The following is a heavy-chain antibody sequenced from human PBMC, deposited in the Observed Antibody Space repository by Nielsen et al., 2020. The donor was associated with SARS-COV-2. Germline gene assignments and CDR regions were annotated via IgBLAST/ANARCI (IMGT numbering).Heavy chain of an antibody. CDR2: ISSDGSEK. V-gene: IGHV3-30*03. Sequence: GESLKISCAAAGFTFRNYGMHWVRQTPGKGLEWVAVISSDGSEKYYADSVEGRFTISSDNSNNTLYLHMNSLRVEDTAVYYCVTGGQWLVRHPYGMEVWGQGTTVTVSS. J-gene: IGHJ6*02. D-gene: IGHD6-19*01. CDR1: GFTFRNYG. CDR3: VTGGQWLVRHPYGMEV.